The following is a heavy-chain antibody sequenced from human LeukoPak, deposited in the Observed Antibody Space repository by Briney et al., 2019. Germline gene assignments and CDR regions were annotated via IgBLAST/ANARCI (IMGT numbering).Heavy chain of an antibody. D-gene: IGHD2-8*01. CDR3: ARDNGEDWYLDL. Sequence: PSETLSLTCTVSGGSISSYYWSWIRQPAGKGLDWIGRIYISGSANYNPSLKSRVTMSVDTSKKQFSLKLSSVTAADTAVYYCARDNGEDWYLDLWGRGTLVTVSS. CDR1: GGSISSYY. CDR2: IYISGSA. J-gene: IGHJ2*01. V-gene: IGHV4-4*07.